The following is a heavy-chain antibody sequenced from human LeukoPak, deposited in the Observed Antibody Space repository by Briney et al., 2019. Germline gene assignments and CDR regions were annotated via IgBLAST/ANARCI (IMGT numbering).Heavy chain of an antibody. Sequence: SETLSLTRTVSGGSISSYYWSWIRQPPGKGLEWIGYIYYSGSTNYNPSLKSRVTISVDTSKNQFSLKLSSVTAADTAVYYCARTIKLDYYYYMDVWGKGTTVTISS. CDR2: IYYSGST. J-gene: IGHJ6*03. CDR3: ARTIKLDYYYYMDV. CDR1: GGSISSYY. V-gene: IGHV4-59*01. D-gene: IGHD5-24*01.